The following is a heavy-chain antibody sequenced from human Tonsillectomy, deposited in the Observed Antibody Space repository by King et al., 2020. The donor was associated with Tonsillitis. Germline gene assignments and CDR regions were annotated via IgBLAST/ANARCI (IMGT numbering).Heavy chain of an antibody. CDR2: ISYDGSNE. Sequence: VQLVESGGGVVQPGRSLRLSCAASGFTFSYYAMHWVRQAPGKGLEWVAVISYDGSNEYYADSVKGRFTISRDNSKSALYVQMNSLRVEETAVYYCAGGGPGVGALADSFYFWGQGGLVTVSS. J-gene: IGHJ4*02. CDR3: AGGGPGVGALADSFYF. D-gene: IGHD3-10*01. V-gene: IGHV3-30*04. CDR1: GFTFSYYA.